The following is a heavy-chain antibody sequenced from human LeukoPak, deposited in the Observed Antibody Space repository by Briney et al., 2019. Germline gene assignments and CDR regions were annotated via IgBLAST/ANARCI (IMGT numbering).Heavy chain of an antibody. CDR2: MYSGGST. CDR1: GFTVSSDY. D-gene: IGHD6-13*01. CDR3: ARDIAAAGDFDY. Sequence: GGSLRLSCAASGFTVSSDYMSWVRQAPGKGLEWVSLMYSGGSTYYADSVKGRFTFSRDSSKNTLYLQMNTLRAEDTAVYYCARDIAAAGDFDYWGQGTLVTVSS. V-gene: IGHV3-53*01. J-gene: IGHJ4*02.